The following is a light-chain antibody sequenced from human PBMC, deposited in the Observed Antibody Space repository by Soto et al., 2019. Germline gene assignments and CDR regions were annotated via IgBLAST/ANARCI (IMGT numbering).Light chain of an antibody. Sequence: QAVVTQEPSLTVSPGGTVSLTCGSSTGAVTSGHYPYWFQQKPGQAPRTLIYDTTKTHSWTPARFSGSLLGDKAALTLSGAQPEDEADYYCLLAYSGDRRIFGGGTQLTVL. CDR1: TGAVTSGHY. CDR2: DTT. V-gene: IGLV7-46*01. J-gene: IGLJ7*01. CDR3: LLAYSGDRRI.